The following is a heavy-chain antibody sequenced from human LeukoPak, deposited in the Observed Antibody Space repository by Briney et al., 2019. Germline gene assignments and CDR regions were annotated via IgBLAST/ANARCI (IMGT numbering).Heavy chain of an antibody. J-gene: IGHJ6*04. CDR2: IHHSGST. D-gene: IGHD4-23*01. CDR3: AGDRRSGGNSYWAFDI. V-gene: IGHV4-34*01. CDR1: GGSVRDNY. Sequence: SETLSLTCAVYGGSVRDNYWSWIRQPPGKGLEWIGEIHHSGSTKYNPSLKSRVTISLDTSKNQFSLKLNSMTAADTAVYYCAGDRRSGGNSYWAFDIWGKGTTVTVSS.